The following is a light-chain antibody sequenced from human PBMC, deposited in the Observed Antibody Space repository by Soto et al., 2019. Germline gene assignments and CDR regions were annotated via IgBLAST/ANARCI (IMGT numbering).Light chain of an antibody. CDR3: QQYAVSPIT. CDR2: AAS. J-gene: IGKJ5*01. V-gene: IGKV3-20*01. Sequence: EIVLTQSPATLSLSTGGGATLSCRASQTVSKNYLAWYQQKAGQAPRLVIYAASTRATGIPDRFSGSGSGTDFTLTISRLEPEDFAVFYCQQYAVSPITFGQATRLEIK. CDR1: QTVSKNY.